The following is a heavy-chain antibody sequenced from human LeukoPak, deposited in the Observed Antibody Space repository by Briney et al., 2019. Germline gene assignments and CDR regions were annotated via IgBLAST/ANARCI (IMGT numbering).Heavy chain of an antibody. D-gene: IGHD6-13*01. V-gene: IGHV4-39*07. CDR3: TKGLPIAAGAN. Sequence: PSETLSLTCTVSGGSISSSNSYWGWGRQPPGRGLEWIGSMSNSGSPYYNPSLNRRVTISVDKSKNQFSLKVRSVTAAHTAVYYCTKGLPIAAGANWGQGTLVTVSS. J-gene: IGHJ4*02. CDR2: MSNSGSP. CDR1: GGSISSSNSY.